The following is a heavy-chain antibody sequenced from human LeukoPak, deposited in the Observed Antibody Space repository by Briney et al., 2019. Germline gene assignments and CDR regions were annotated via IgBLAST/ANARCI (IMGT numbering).Heavy chain of an antibody. D-gene: IGHD6-19*01. CDR3: ARDRPQSYYYMDV. J-gene: IGHJ6*03. CDR1: GLTFDDYA. Sequence: PGGSLRLSCAASGLTFDDYAMHWVRQAPGKGLEWVSGISWNSGSIGYAGSVKGRFTISRDNAKNSLYLQMNSLRAEDTAVYYCARDRPQSYYYMDVWGKGTTVTVSS. CDR2: ISWNSGSI. V-gene: IGHV3-9*01.